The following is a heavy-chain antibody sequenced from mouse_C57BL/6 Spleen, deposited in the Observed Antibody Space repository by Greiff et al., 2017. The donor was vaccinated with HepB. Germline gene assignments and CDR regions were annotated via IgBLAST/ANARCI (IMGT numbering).Heavy chain of an antibody. V-gene: IGHV1-55*01. CDR3: ARENLHYYAMDY. Sequence: VQLQQPGAELVKPGASVKMSCKASGYTLTSYWITWVKQRPGQGLEWIGDIYPGSGSTNYNEKFKSKATLTVDTSSSTAYMQLSSLTSEDSAVYYCARENLHYYAMDYWGQGTSVTVSS. J-gene: IGHJ4*01. CDR2: IYPGSGST. CDR1: GYTLTSYW.